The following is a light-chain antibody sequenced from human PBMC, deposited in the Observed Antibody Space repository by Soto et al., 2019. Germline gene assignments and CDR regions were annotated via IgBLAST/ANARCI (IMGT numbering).Light chain of an antibody. J-gene: IGKJ4*01. V-gene: IGKV1-39*01. CDR3: QQYESYSPLT. CDR2: AAS. CDR1: QSISSY. Sequence: DIQMTQSPSSLSASVGDRVTITCRASQSISSYLNWYQQKPGKAPKLLIYAASSLQSGVPSRFGGSGSGTDFTLTISSLQPDDFATYYCQQYESYSPLTFGGGTKVDIK.